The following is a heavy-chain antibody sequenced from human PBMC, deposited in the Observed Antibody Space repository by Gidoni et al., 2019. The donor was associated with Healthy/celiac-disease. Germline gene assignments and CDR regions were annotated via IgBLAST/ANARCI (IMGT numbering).Heavy chain of an antibody. Sequence: VQLVQSGAEVKKPGSSVKVSCKASGGTFSSYAIFGTANYAQKFQGRVTITADESTSTAYMELSSLRSEDTAVYYCARGSSGWYYFDYWGQGTLVTVSS. CDR2: FGTA. CDR1: GGTFSSYA. D-gene: IGHD6-19*01. V-gene: IGHV1-69*01. J-gene: IGHJ4*02. CDR3: ARGSSGWYYFDY.